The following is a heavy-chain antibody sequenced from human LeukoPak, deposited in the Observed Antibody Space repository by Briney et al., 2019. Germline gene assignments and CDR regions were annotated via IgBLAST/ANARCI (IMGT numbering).Heavy chain of an antibody. V-gene: IGHV6-1*01. Sequence: SQTLSLTCAISGDSVSSKSASWNWIRQSPSRGLEWLGRTFYRSKLFNDYALSVKSRITINPETSKNQFSLHLTSVTPDDTAVYYCARGTGSLDHWGQGTLVTVSS. CDR3: ARGTGSLDH. J-gene: IGHJ4*02. CDR1: GDSVSSKSAS. D-gene: IGHD1-26*01. CDR2: TFYRSKLFN.